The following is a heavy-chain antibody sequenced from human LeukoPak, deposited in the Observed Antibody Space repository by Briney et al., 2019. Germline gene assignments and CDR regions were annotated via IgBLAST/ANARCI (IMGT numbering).Heavy chain of an antibody. CDR2: ISGSGGST. V-gene: IGHV3-23*01. D-gene: IGHD3-10*01. Sequence: PGGSLRLSCAASGFTFNSYAMSWVRQAPGKGLEWVSAISGSGGSTYYADSVKGRFTISRDNSKNTLYLQMNSLRAEDTAVYYCAKGRDYYGSGSYPPDYWGQGTLVTVSS. CDR1: GFTFNSYA. CDR3: AKGRDYYGSGSYPPDY. J-gene: IGHJ4*02.